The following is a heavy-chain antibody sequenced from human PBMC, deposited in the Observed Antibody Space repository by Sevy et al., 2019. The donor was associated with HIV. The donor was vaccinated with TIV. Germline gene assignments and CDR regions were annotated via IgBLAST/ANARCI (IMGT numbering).Heavy chain of an antibody. J-gene: IGHJ6*02. CDR1: GFTFGTYA. Sequence: GGSLRLSCAGSGFTFGTYAMTWVRQAPGKGLQWVSVISDSGRSTYYADSVQGRVTISRDNSKNPMHLHMNSLRVEDTATYYCARRPDFGVIIPTGVLDVWGQGTTVTVSS. CDR3: ARRPDFGVIIPTGVLDV. D-gene: IGHD3-3*01. CDR2: ISDSGRST. V-gene: IGHV3-23*01.